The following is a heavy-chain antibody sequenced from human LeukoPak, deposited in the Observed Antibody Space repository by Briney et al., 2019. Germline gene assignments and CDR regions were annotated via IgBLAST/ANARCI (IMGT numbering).Heavy chain of an antibody. CDR2: ISGSGGST. CDR1: GFTFSSYA. D-gene: IGHD5-12*01. CDR3: AKEGRGYSGHDYKDY. Sequence: GGSLRLSCAASGFTFSSYAMSWVRQAPGKGLEWVSAISGSGGSTYYADSVKGRFTISRDNSKNTLYLQMSSLRAEDTAVYYCAKEGRGYSGHDYKDYWGQGTLVTVSA. J-gene: IGHJ4*02. V-gene: IGHV3-23*01.